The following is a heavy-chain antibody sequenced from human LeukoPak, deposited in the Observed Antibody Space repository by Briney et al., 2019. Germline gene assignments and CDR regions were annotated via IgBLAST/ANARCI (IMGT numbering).Heavy chain of an antibody. CDR2: IYYSGST. V-gene: IGHV4-39*01. D-gene: IGHD5-12*01. CDR1: GGSISSSSYY. J-gene: IGHJ4*02. Sequence: SETLSLTCTVSGGSISSSSYYWGWIRQPPGKGLEWIGSIYYSGSTYYNPSLKSRVTISVDTSKNQFSLKLSSVTAAGTAVYYCARLRYSGYLYDYWGQGTLVTVSS. CDR3: ARLRYSGYLYDY.